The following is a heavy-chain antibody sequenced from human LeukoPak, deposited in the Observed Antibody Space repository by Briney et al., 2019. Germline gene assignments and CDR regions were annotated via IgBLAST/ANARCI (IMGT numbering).Heavy chain of an antibody. Sequence: HTGGSLRLSCAASGFTFSSYAMHWVRQAPGKGLEWVAVISYDGNNKYYADSVKGRFTISRDNSKNTLYLQMNSLRAEDTAVYYCARGPHGYCSSTSCHAYGMDVWGKGTTVTVSS. V-gene: IGHV3-30*04. CDR2: ISYDGNNK. J-gene: IGHJ6*04. CDR3: ARGPHGYCSSTSCHAYGMDV. CDR1: GFTFSSYA. D-gene: IGHD2-2*01.